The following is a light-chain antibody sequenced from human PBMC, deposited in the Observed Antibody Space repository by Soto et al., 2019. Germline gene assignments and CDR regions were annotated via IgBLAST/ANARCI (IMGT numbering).Light chain of an antibody. CDR1: QSVSSNY. V-gene: IGKV3D-7*01. CDR3: QQDYNWPRT. J-gene: IGKJ1*01. CDR2: GAS. Sequence: PGERVTLSCRASQSVSSNYLTWYQQKPGQAPRLLIYGASTRATGIPARFSGSGSGTDFTLTISSLQPEDFAVYYCQQDYNWPRTFGQGTKVDIK.